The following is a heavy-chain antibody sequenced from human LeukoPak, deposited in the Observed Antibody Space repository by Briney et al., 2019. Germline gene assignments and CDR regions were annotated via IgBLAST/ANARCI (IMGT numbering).Heavy chain of an antibody. CDR3: AKDLRYYGSGSLDP. Sequence: SETLSLTCTVSGGSISSSSYYWGWIRQPPGKGLEWIGSIYYSGSTYYNPSLKSRVTISVDTSENQFSLKLSSVTAADTAVYYCAKDLRYYGSGSLDPWGQGTLVTVSS. V-gene: IGHV4-39*07. CDR1: GGSISSSSYY. J-gene: IGHJ5*02. D-gene: IGHD3-10*01. CDR2: IYYSGST.